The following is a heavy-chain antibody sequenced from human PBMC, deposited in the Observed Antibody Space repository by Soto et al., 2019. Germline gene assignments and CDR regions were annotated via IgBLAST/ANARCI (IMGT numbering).Heavy chain of an antibody. D-gene: IGHD6-13*01. J-gene: IGHJ4*02. Sequence: QVQLQESGPGLVKPSETLSLTCTVSGGSISSYYWSWIRQPPGKGLEWIGYSYYSGSTNYNPSLKSRVTLSVDTSKTQFSLKLSSVTAADTAVYYCARDHPSSSWFDYWGQGTLVTVSS. V-gene: IGHV4-59*01. CDR1: GGSISSYY. CDR3: ARDHPSSSWFDY. CDR2: SYYSGST.